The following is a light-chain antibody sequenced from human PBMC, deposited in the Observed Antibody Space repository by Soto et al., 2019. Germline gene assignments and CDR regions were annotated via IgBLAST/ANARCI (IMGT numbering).Light chain of an antibody. V-gene: IGKV3-20*01. Sequence: EIVLTQSPGTLSLSPGEGATLSCRASQSVSSNFLAWYQQKPGQAPRLLIYGASSRATAIPDRFSGSGSGTDFTLTISRLEPEDFAVYYCQQYGSSPWTFGQGTKMEIK. CDR1: QSVSSNF. J-gene: IGKJ1*01. CDR3: QQYGSSPWT. CDR2: GAS.